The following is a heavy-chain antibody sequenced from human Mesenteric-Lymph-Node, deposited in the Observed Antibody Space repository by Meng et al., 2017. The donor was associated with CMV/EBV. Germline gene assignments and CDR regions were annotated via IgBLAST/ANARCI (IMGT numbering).Heavy chain of an antibody. J-gene: IGHJ4*02. CDR1: GFTFSSYE. Sequence: GGSLRPSCAVSGFTFSSYEMNWVRQAPGKGLEWVSYISRSAGTIYYADSVKGRFTISRDNAKNSLYLQMHSLRAEDTAVYYCARDDNGGATTDFDYWGQGTLVTVSS. CDR2: ISRSAGTI. V-gene: IGHV3-48*03. D-gene: IGHD1-26*01. CDR3: ARDDNGGATTDFDY.